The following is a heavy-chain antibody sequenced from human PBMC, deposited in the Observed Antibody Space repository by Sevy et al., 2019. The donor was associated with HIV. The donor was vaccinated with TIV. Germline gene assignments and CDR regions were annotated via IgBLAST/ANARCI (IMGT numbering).Heavy chain of an antibody. V-gene: IGHV3-73*01. CDR1: GFTFSGSA. CDR3: TRLGSQPAATAGAYYYYMDV. J-gene: IGHJ6*03. CDR2: IRSKANSYAT. Sequence: GGSLRLSCAASGFTFSGSAMHWVRQASGKGLEWVGRIRSKANSYATAYAASVKGRFTISRDDSKNTAYLQMNSQKTEDTAVYYCTRLGSQPAATAGAYYYYMDVWGKGTTVTVSS. D-gene: IGHD6-13*01.